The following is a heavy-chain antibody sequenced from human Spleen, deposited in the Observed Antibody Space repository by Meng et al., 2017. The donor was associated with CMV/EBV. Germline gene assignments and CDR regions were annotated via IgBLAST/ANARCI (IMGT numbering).Heavy chain of an antibody. CDR1: GFSFSDYS. CDR3: ARGQYCGGTNCYMPDY. CDR2: ISGTSSPI. J-gene: IGHJ4*02. Sequence: GESLKISCAASGFSFSDYSMNWVRQTPGKGLEWISYISGTSSPIYYTESVKGRFTVSRDNSKNSLYLQMNGLRAEDTAVYYCARGQYCGGTNCYMPDYWGQGTLVTVSS. V-gene: IGHV3-48*04. D-gene: IGHD2-2*02.